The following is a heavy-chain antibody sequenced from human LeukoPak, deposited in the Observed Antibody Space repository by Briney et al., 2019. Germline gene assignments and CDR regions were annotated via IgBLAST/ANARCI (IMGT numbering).Heavy chain of an antibody. D-gene: IGHD2-2*01. Sequence: PGGSLRLSCAASGFTVSSKYMSGVRQAPGKGLEWVSVIYSGGSTYYADSVKGRFTIPRDNSKNTLYLQMNSLRAEDTAVYYCARGCSSTSCYGFDYWGQGTLVTVSS. V-gene: IGHV3-53*01. J-gene: IGHJ4*02. CDR3: ARGCSSTSCYGFDY. CDR1: GFTVSSKY. CDR2: IYSGGST.